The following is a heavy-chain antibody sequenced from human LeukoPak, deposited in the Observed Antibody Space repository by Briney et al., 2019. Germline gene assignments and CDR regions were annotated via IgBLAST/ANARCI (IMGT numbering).Heavy chain of an antibody. CDR1: GFTFSSYG. CDR2: IRYDGSNK. Sequence: GGSLRLSCAASGFTFSSYGMHWVRQAPGKGLEWVAFIRYDGSNKYYADSVKGRFTISRDNSKNTLYLQMNSLRAEDTAVYYCAKSHSSGWYRNPFDYWAREPWSPSPQ. D-gene: IGHD6-19*01. CDR3: AKSHSSGWYRNPFDY. V-gene: IGHV3-30*02. J-gene: IGHJ4*02.